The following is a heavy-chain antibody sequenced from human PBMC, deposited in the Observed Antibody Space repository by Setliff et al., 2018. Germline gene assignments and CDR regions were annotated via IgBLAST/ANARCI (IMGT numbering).Heavy chain of an antibody. CDR1: GGSISNDYYY. CDR2: VYTSGST. Sequence: PSETLSLTCTVSGGSISNDYYYWSWIRQPAGEGLEWIGHVYTSGSTNYHPSLKSRITISADTSKNLFSLRLSSVTAADTAMYYCAREVARDDSGYYYYFDFWGQGTLVT. D-gene: IGHD3-22*01. V-gene: IGHV4-61*09. J-gene: IGHJ4*02. CDR3: AREVARDDSGYYYYFDF.